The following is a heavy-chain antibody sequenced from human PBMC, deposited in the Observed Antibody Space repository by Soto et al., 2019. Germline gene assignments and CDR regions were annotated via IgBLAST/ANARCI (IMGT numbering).Heavy chain of an antibody. Sequence: SVKVSCKASGYTFTGYYMHWVRQATGQGLEWMGWINPNSGGTNYAQKFQGRVTMTRDTSISTAYMELSRLRSDDTAVYYCARDATLLTRDYYYGMDVWGQGTTVTVSS. J-gene: IGHJ6*02. CDR3: ARDATLLTRDYYYGMDV. CDR2: INPNSGGT. D-gene: IGHD2-15*01. CDR1: GYTFTGYY. V-gene: IGHV1-2*02.